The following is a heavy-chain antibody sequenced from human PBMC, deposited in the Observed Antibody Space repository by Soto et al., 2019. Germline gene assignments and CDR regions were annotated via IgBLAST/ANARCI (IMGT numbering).Heavy chain of an antibody. D-gene: IGHD3-10*01. J-gene: IGHJ4*02. CDR3: ASALETGDY. CDR2: IWYDGSNK. V-gene: IGHV3-33*01. CDR1: GFTFSNYG. Sequence: QVQLVESGGGVVQPGRSLRLSCASSGFTFSNYGMHWVRQAPGKGPEWVAVIWYDGSNKYYADSVKGRFTISRDNSKNILYLQMNSLRAEDMAVYYCASALETGDYWGQGTLVTVSS.